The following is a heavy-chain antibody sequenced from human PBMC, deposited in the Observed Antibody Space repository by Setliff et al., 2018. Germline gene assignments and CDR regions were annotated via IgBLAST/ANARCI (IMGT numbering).Heavy chain of an antibody. J-gene: IGHJ4*02. CDR3: SRLVRYCTTTTCQRLSGGEY. D-gene: IGHD2-8*01. CDR2: IGVYTGKT. Sequence: ASVKVSCKTSGYTFTNYGINWVRQAPGQGLEWMGWIGVYTGKTYYADKFQGRVTMTTDSSTDTAYLELRSLKSDDTAVYYCSRLVRYCTTTTCQRLSGGEYWGQGTLVTVSS. CDR1: GYTFTNYG. V-gene: IGHV1-18*01.